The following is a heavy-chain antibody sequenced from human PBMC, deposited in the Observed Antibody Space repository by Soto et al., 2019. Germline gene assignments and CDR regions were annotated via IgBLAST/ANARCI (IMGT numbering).Heavy chain of an antibody. D-gene: IGHD3-3*01. CDR3: AKDRLRFLEWLFDAFDI. J-gene: IGHJ3*02. V-gene: IGHV3-23*01. Sequence: CAASGFTFSSYAMSWVRQAPGKGLEWVSAISGSGGSTYYADSVKGRFTISRDNSKDTLYLQMNSLRAEDTAVYYCAKDRLRFLEWLFDAFDIWGQGTMVTVSS. CDR1: GFTFSSYA. CDR2: ISGSGGST.